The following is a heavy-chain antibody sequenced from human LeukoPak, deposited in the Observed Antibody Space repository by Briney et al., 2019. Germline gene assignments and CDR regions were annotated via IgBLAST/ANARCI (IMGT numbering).Heavy chain of an antibody. CDR1: GVSFSGYY. Sequence: SETLSLTCAVSGVSFSGYYWSWVRQPPGKGLEWVGEIYHSGSTNYNPSLKSRVTISVDTSKNQFSLKLSSVTAADTAVYYCARGRSRITIFGVVITNKGFDYWGQGTLVTVSS. V-gene: IGHV4-34*01. J-gene: IGHJ4*02. D-gene: IGHD3-3*01. CDR3: ARGRSRITIFGVVITNKGFDY. CDR2: IYHSGST.